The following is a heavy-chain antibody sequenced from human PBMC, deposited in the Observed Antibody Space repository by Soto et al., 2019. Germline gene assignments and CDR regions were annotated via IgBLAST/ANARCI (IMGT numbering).Heavy chain of an antibody. CDR3: ARDFSIAAEVGAIYYYGMDV. Sequence: GASVKVSCKACGYTFTGYYMHWVRQAPGQGLEWMGWINPNSGGTNYAQKFQGWVTMTRDTSISTAYMELSRLRSDDTAVYYCARDFSIAAEVGAIYYYGMDVWGQGTTVTVSS. J-gene: IGHJ6*02. CDR1: GYTFTGYY. V-gene: IGHV1-2*04. CDR2: INPNSGGT. D-gene: IGHD6-13*01.